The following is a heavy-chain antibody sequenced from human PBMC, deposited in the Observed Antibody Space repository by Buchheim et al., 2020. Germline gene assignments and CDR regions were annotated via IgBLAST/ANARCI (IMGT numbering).Heavy chain of an antibody. CDR3: SRDSLSGDDY. J-gene: IGHJ4*02. CDR2: IKLDGSEK. V-gene: IGHV3-7*04. Sequence: DVQLVESGGGLVQPGGSLRLSCAASGFTFSNYWMNWIRQAPGKGLEWVANIKLDGSEKYYVDSVRGRFTISRDNAKNSLYLQMNSLRAEDTAVYYCSRDSLSGDDYWGQGTL. D-gene: IGHD3-10*01. CDR1: GFTFSNYW.